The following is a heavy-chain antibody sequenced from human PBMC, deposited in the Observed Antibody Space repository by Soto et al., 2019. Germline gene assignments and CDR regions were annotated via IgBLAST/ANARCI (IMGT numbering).Heavy chain of an antibody. J-gene: IGHJ4*02. Sequence: GSLRLSCAASGFTFSSYAMSWVRQAPGKGLEWVSAISGSGGSTYYADSVKGRFTISRDNSKNTLYLQMNSLRAEDTAVYYCAKDPYYYDSRNYFDYWGQGTLVTVSS. CDR2: ISGSGGST. CDR3: AKDPYYYDSRNYFDY. D-gene: IGHD3-22*01. CDR1: GFTFSSYA. V-gene: IGHV3-23*01.